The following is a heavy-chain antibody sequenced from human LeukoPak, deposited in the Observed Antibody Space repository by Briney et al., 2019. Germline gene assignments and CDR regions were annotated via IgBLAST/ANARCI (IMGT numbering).Heavy chain of an antibody. D-gene: IGHD1-26*01. J-gene: IGHJ4*02. CDR3: ARGWRGRRGSDGYYFDY. Sequence: GASVKVSCKASGYTFTSYDINWVRQATGQGLEWMGWMNPNSGNTDYAQKFQGRVTITRNTSISTAYMELSSLGSDDTAVYYCARGWRGRRGSDGYYFDYWGQGILVTVSS. CDR2: MNPNSGNT. V-gene: IGHV1-8*01. CDR1: GYTFTSYD.